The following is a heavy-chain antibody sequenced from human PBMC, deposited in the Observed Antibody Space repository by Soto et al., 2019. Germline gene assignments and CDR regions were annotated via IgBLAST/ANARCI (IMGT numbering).Heavy chain of an antibody. CDR2: ISAYNGNT. V-gene: IGHV1-18*01. Sequence: QVQLVQSGVEVEKPGASVKVSCKASGYTFTSYGISWVRQAPVQGLEWMGWISAYNGNTNYAQKYQGRDTMTTDTSTSTAYMELRSLRSDDTAVYYCARDVPTVTTGGPDYWGQGTLVTVSS. J-gene: IGHJ4*02. D-gene: IGHD4-17*01. CDR3: ARDVPTVTTGGPDY. CDR1: GYTFTSYG.